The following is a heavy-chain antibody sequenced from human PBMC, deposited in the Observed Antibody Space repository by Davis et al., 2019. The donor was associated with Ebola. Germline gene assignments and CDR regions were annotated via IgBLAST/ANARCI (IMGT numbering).Heavy chain of an antibody. CDR1: GYTFTGYY. CDR2: INPNSGGT. Sequence: ASVKVSCKASGYTFTGYYMHWVRQAPGQGLEWMGWINPNSGGTNYAQKFQGRVTMTRDTSISTAYMELSRLRSDDTAVYYCARRTTYYYGSSWFDPWGQGTLVTVSS. J-gene: IGHJ5*02. V-gene: IGHV1-2*02. CDR3: ARRTTYYYGSSWFDP. D-gene: IGHD3-10*01.